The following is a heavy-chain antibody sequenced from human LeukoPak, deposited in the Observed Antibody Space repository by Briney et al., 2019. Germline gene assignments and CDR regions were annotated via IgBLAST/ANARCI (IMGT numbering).Heavy chain of an antibody. CDR1: GFTFDDYA. D-gene: IGHD5-24*01. Sequence: PGGSLRLSCAASGFTFDDYAIHWVRLAPGKGLEWVSGIDWNGFNKDYADSVKGRFTISRDNAKNSLYLQMSGLSSEDTALYFCAKDENRWLAPHAFDIWGQGTMVTASS. V-gene: IGHV3-9*01. J-gene: IGHJ3*02. CDR3: AKDENRWLAPHAFDI. CDR2: IDWNGFNK.